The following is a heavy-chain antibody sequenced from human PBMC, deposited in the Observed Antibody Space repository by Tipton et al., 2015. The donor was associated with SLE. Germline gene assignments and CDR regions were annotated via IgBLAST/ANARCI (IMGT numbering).Heavy chain of an antibody. CDR3: ARAGTTIFGVVPY. CDR2: IYYSGST. D-gene: IGHD3-3*01. CDR1: GDSINNYY. Sequence: TLSLTCTVSGDSINNYYWSWIRQPPGKGLEWIGYIYYSGSTNYNPSLKSRVTISVDTSKNQFSLKLSSVTAADTAVYYCARAGTTIFGVVPYWGQGTLVTVSS. J-gene: IGHJ4*02. V-gene: IGHV4-59*08.